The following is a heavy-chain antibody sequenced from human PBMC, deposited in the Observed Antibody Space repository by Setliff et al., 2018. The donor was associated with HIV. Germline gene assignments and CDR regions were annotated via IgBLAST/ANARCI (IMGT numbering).Heavy chain of an antibody. CDR1: GYTFTDYY. J-gene: IGHJ6*03. CDR2: INPNSGGT. V-gene: IGHV1-2*02. D-gene: IGHD3-16*01. CDR3: ARDWGSTRSYYYMDV. Sequence: VKVSCKASGYTFTDYYIHWVRQAPGQGLEWMGWINPNSGGTKYALNFQGRVTMTGDTSISTAYMELSRLRSDDTAVFYCARDWGSTRSYYYMDVWGKGTTVTVSS.